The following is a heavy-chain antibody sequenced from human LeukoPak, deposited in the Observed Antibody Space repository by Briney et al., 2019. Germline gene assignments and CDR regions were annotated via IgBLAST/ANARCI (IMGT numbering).Heavy chain of an antibody. D-gene: IGHD4-23*01. CDR3: ARHIRGGNSNAFDI. J-gene: IGHJ3*02. CDR2: IYYSGST. V-gene: IGHV4-39*01. CDR1: GGSISSSSYY. Sequence: SETLSLTCTVSGGSISSSSYYWGWIRQPPGKGLEWIGSIYYSGSTYCNPSLKSRVTISVDTSKNQFSLKLSSVTAADTAVYYCARHIRGGNSNAFDIWGQGTMVTVSS.